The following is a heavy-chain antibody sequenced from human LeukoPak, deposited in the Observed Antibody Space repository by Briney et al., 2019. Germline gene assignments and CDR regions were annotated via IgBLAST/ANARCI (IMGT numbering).Heavy chain of an antibody. D-gene: IGHD2-8*01. CDR2: VNTKGET. J-gene: IGHJ4*02. CDR3: ATSNDAKIAPFDH. V-gene: IGHV4-4*09. Sequence: KTSETLSLTCTVSGVSMSAFQWSRVRQSPEKGLEWIGCVNTKGETNYNPSLKSRVITSVDTSKSQFSLRLTSVTAADTAVYYCATSNDAKIAPFDHWGQGALVTVSS. CDR1: GVSMSAFQ.